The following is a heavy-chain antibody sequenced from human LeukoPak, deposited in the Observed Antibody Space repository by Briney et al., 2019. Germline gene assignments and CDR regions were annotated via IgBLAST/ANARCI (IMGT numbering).Heavy chain of an antibody. V-gene: IGHV4-59*01. CDR3: ARFSFSSSDFDY. CDR2: IYYSGST. D-gene: IGHD6-6*01. J-gene: IGHJ4*02. CDR1: GGSISSYY. Sequence: PSETLSLTCTVSGGSISSYYWSWIRQPPGKGLEWIGYIYYSGSTNYNPSLTSRVTISVDTSKNQFSLKLSSVTAAATAVYYCARFSFSSSDFDYWGQETLVAVSS.